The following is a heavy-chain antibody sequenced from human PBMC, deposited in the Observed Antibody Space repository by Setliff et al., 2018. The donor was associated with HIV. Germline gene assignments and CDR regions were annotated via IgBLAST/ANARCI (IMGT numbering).Heavy chain of an antibody. Sequence: ASETLSLTCTVSGGSISSGNYYWNWIRQPAGKGLEWIGRIYISGSTNYNPSLESRVTISLDTSKNQFSLKLRSVTAADTAVYYCARATPGYNYGSRHAFDIWGQGTKVTVSS. CDR3: ARATPGYNYGSRHAFDI. CDR2: IYISGST. V-gene: IGHV4-61*02. J-gene: IGHJ3*02. CDR1: GGSISSGNYY. D-gene: IGHD5-18*01.